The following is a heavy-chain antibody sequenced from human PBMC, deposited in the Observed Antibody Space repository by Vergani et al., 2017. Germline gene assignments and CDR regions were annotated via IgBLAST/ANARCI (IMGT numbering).Heavy chain of an antibody. Sequence: QVQLEQSGAEVREPGASMEISCTASGYNFYGYNVHWVRQAPGQGLEWMGCINPNTGDTDYAQNFHGRVTMTSDRSIDTAYLEMTRLRSDDTAVYFCAXGRWRATGTCFDTWGQGSLVTVSS. D-gene: IGHD3-9*01. CDR1: GYNFYGYN. V-gene: IGHV1-2*02. J-gene: IGHJ5*02. CDR3: AXGRWRATGTCFDT. CDR2: INPNTGDT.